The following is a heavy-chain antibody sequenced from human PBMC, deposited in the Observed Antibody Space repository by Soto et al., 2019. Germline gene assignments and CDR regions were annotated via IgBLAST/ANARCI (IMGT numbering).Heavy chain of an antibody. J-gene: IGHJ5*02. V-gene: IGHV3-23*01. CDR2: ITDSGDST. CDR1: GFTFVTYA. CDR3: AKGPPNSLLWRVLGDWFVP. Sequence: PGGSLRLSCAASGFTFVTYAMSWVRQAPGKGPEWVSSITDSGDSTYYADSVKGRFTISRDNSKNTLYLQMNSLRAEDTAVYYCAKGPPNSLLWRVLGDWFVPWGPGTLVTVSS. D-gene: IGHD2-8*02.